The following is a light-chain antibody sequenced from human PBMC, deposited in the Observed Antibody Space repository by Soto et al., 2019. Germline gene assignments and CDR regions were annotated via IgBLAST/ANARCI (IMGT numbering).Light chain of an antibody. J-gene: IGLJ1*01. CDR1: SSDVGSYNL. Sequence: QSMLTQPASVSGSPGQSITSSCTGTSSDVGSYNLVSWYQQHPGKTPKLMIYEVSKRPSGGSNRFSGSKSGNTASLTTSGLQADDQADYYACSYTCSSSLYVFRPST. CDR2: EVS. CDR3: CSYTCSSSLYV. V-gene: IGLV2-23*02.